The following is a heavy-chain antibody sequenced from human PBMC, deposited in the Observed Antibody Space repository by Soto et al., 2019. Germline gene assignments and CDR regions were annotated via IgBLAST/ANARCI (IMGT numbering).Heavy chain of an antibody. CDR1: GGSFSSGGYY. D-gene: IGHD4-17*01. J-gene: IGHJ3*02. Sequence: QVQLQESGTGLVKPSQTLSLTCTVSGGSFSSGGYYWGWVRQRPGKGLEWVGHVYYRGSTYYNPSLKSRVTISIDTSRNQFSLNLSSVTAADSAVYYCARGWYGDYEFDAFDIWGQGTLVTVSS. CDR2: VYYRGST. CDR3: ARGWYGDYEFDAFDI. V-gene: IGHV4-31*03.